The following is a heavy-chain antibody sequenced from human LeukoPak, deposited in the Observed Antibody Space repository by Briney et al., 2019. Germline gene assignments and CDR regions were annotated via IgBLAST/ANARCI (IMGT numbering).Heavy chain of an antibody. J-gene: IGHJ6*03. CDR2: IYSGGRT. CDR3: ARVLRYCSGGNCYSGGLGYMDV. CDR1: GFTVSSNY. Sequence: GGSLRLSCAASGFTVSSNYMNWVRQAPGKGLEWVSIIYSGGRTYYADSAKGRFTISRDIFKNTVYLQMNSLRAEDTAVYYCARVLRYCSGGNCYSGGLGYMDVWGKGTTVTISS. V-gene: IGHV3-53*01. D-gene: IGHD2-15*01.